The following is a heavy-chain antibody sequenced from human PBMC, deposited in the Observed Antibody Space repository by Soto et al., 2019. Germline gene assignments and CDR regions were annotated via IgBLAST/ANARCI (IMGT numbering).Heavy chain of an antibody. CDR2: VSWDSGNR. J-gene: IGHJ3*01. Sequence: TGVSLRLSCAASGFTFDDYAINWVRQRPGKGLEWVSLVSWDSGNRIYADSVQGRFTISRDNSNSSPFLQMNSLRTEDTAVYFCVKGASGAGFVFDLWGRGTTVTVSS. D-gene: IGHD3-16*01. CDR3: VKGASGAGFVFDL. V-gene: IGHV3-43*01. CDR1: GFTFDDYA.